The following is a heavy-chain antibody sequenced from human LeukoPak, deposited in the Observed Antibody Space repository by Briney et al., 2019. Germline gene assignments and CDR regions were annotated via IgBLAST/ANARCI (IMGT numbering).Heavy chain of an antibody. CDR3: ASALDSSGYYRYYYYYMDV. Sequence: ASVKVSCKASGYTFTGYYMHWVRQAPGQGLEWMGWINPNSGGTNYAQKFQGRVTMTRDTSISTAYMELSRLRSDDTAVYYCASALDSSGYYRYYYYYMDVWGKGTTVTVS. CDR1: GYTFTGYY. CDR2: INPNSGGT. J-gene: IGHJ6*03. D-gene: IGHD3-22*01. V-gene: IGHV1-2*02.